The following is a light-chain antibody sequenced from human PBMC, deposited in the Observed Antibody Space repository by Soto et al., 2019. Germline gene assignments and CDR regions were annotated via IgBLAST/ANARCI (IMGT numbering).Light chain of an antibody. CDR1: QSISSW. V-gene: IGKV1-5*01. Sequence: DIQMTQSPSTLSASVGDRVTITCRASQSISSWLAWYQQKPGKAPKLLIYDASSLESGVPSRFSGSGSGTEFTLTSSSLQPDDFATYYCQQYNSYSVAYTFGQGTKLEIK. CDR2: DAS. J-gene: IGKJ2*01. CDR3: QQYNSYSVAYT.